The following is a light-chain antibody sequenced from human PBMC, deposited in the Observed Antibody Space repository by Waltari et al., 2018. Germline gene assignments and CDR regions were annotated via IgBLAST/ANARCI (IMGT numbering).Light chain of an antibody. CDR1: QSVLYTSNNKNY. J-gene: IGKJ5*01. CDR2: WAS. CDR3: QQYHSSPS. V-gene: IGKV4-1*01. Sequence: DIVMTQSPDSLAVSLGERATINCKPSQSVLYTSNNKNYLAWYPQKPGQPPKLLIYWASTRVSGVPDRFSGSGSGTDFTLTISSLQAEDVAVYHCQQYHSSPSFGQGTRLEIK.